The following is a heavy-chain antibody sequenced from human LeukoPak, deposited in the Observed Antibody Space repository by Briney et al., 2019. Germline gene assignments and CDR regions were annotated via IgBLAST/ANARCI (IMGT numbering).Heavy chain of an antibody. CDR1: GFNFNSKW. CDR2: INQDGSEK. J-gene: IGHJ4*02. V-gene: IGHV3-7*01. CDR3: AVPPSDF. D-gene: IGHD6-6*01. Sequence: PGGSLRLSCATSGFNFNSKWMTWVRQAPGKGLERVANINQDGSEKYHGDSVKGRFTISRDNAKSSLFLEMSSLRAEDTAVYYCAVPPSDFWGQGTLVAVSS.